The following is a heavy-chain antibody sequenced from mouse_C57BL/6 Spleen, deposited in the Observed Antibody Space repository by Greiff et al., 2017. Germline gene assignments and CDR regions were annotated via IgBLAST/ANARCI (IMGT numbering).Heavy chain of an antibody. CDR2: IYPRSGNT. J-gene: IGHJ1*03. D-gene: IGHD1-1*01. Sequence: QVQLQQSGAELARPGASVKLSCKASGYTFTSYGISWVKQRTGQGLEWIGEIYPRSGNTYYNEKFKGKATLTADKSSSTAYMELRSLTSEDSAVYFCANYYGSSYLYCDVWGTGTTVTVSS. CDR3: ANYYGSSYLYCDV. V-gene: IGHV1-81*01. CDR1: GYTFTSYG.